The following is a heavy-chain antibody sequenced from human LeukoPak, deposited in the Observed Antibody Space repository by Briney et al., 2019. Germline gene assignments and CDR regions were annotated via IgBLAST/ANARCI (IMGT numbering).Heavy chain of an antibody. CDR1: EFTFSGYW. CDR3: ARAQWRRPDY. D-gene: IGHD5-12*01. J-gene: IGHJ4*02. CDR2: IKQDGSET. Sequence: PGGSLILSCAASEFTFSGYWMSWFRQAPGKGLEWVATIKQDGSETDYVDSVKGRFTISRDNAKNSLYLQMNSLRIEDTAVYYCARAQWRRPDYWGQGTLVTVSS. V-gene: IGHV3-7*02.